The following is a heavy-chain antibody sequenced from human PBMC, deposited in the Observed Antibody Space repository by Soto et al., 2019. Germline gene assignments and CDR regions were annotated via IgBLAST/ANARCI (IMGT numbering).Heavy chain of an antibody. V-gene: IGHV1-18*01. Sequence: AASVKVSCKASGYTFTRNGISWVRQAPGQGLEWMGWISAYNGNTNYAQKLQGRVTMTTDTSTSTAYMELRSPRSDDTAVYYCARGSVLIGAGYYGMDVWGQGTTVTVSS. J-gene: IGHJ6*02. D-gene: IGHD1-26*01. CDR2: ISAYNGNT. CDR3: ARGSVLIGAGYYGMDV. CDR1: GYTFTRNG.